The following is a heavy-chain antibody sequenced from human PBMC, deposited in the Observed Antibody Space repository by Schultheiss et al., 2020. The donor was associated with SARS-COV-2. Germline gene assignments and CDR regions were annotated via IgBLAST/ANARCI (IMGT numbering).Heavy chain of an antibody. V-gene: IGHV4-59*12. CDR2: IYYSGST. CDR3: AGRRITLFGVITYGMDV. Sequence: SETLSLTCAVYGGSFRGYYWSWIRQPPGKGLEWIGYIYYSGSTNYNHSLKSRVTISVDTSKNQFSLKLSSVTAADTAVYYCAGRRITLFGVITYGMDVWGQGTTVTVSS. D-gene: IGHD3-3*01. CDR1: GGSFRGYY. J-gene: IGHJ6*02.